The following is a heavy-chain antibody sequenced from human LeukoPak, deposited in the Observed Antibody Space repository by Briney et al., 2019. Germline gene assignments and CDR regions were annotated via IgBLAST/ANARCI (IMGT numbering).Heavy chain of an antibody. J-gene: IGHJ6*03. Sequence: PGGSLRLSCAASGFTFSSYTMNWVRQAPGRGLEWVSSISPMSGKRYYADSMRGRFTISRDNAKNSLYLETNSLRAEDTAVYYCARGICGSDCQYYYYMDVWGKGTTVSVSS. V-gene: IGHV3-21*01. CDR3: ARGICGSDCQYYYYMDV. CDR2: ISPMSGKR. CDR1: GFTFSSYT. D-gene: IGHD2-21*02.